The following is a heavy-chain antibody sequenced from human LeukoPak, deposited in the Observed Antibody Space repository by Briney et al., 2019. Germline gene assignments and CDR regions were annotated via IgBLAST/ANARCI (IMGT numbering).Heavy chain of an antibody. CDR2: INPNSGGT. CDR3: ARANHYYGSGSPIDY. J-gene: IGHJ4*02. V-gene: IGHV1-2*02. Sequence: AAVKVSCKASGYTFTGYYMHWVRQAPVQGLEWMGWINPNSGGTNYAQKFQGRVTMTRDTSISTAYMELSRLRSDDTAVYYCARANHYYGSGSPIDYWGQGTLVTVSS. CDR1: GYTFTGYY. D-gene: IGHD3-10*01.